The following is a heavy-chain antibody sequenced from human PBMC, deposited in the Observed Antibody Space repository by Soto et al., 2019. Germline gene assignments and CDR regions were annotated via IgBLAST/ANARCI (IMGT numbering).Heavy chain of an antibody. D-gene: IGHD2-2*01. CDR3: MGYCSSTSCYVCDAFEI. CDR2: INPSGGST. Sequence: QVQLVQSGAEVKKPGASVKVSCKASGYTFTSYYMHWVRQAPGQGLEWMGIINPSGGSTSYAQKFQDRGTRTRDTATSTVYLGLSSLRYEDTAVYYGMGYCSSTSCYVCDAFEIWGQGTMVTVSS. J-gene: IGHJ3*02. V-gene: IGHV1-46*01. CDR1: GYTFTSYY.